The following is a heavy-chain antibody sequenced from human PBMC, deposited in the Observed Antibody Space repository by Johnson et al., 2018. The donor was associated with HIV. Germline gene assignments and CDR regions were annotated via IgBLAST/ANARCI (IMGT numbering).Heavy chain of an antibody. J-gene: IGHJ3*02. CDR1: GFTFSSYA. CDR3: ARETPGPYFDWSDDAFDI. D-gene: IGHD3-9*01. CDR2: ISYDGSNK. Sequence: QAQLVESGGGVVQPGRSLRLSCAASGFTFSSYAMHWVRQAPGKGLEWVAVISYDGSNKYYADSVKGRFTISRDNSKNTLYLQMNSLRAEDTAVYYCARETPGPYFDWSDDAFDIWGQGTMVTVSS. V-gene: IGHV3-30*14.